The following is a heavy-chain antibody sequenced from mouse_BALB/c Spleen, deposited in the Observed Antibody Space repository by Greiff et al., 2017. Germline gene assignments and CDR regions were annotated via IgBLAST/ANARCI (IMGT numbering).Heavy chain of an antibody. D-gene: IGHD3-2*01. CDR3: ARHEDSSGYVYYFDY. J-gene: IGHJ2*01. CDR2: ISSGGGST. CDR1: GFAFSSYD. Sequence: DAKLQESGGGLVKPGGSLKLSCAASGFAFSSYDMSWVRQTPEKRLEWVAYISSGGGSTYYPDTVKGRFTISRDNAKNTLYLQMSSLKSEDTAMYYCARHEDSSGYVYYFDYWGQGTTLTVSS. V-gene: IGHV5-12-1*01.